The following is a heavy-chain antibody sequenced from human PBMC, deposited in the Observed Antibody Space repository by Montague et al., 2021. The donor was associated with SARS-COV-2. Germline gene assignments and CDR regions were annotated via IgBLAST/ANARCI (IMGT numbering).Heavy chain of an antibody. D-gene: IGHD2-15*01. CDR2: ISGNGGET. V-gene: IGHV3-23*01. J-gene: IGHJ4*02. Sequence: SLRLSCAASGFTSSSYAMFWVRQAPGKGLEWVSSISGNGGETYYADSVKGRLTTSRDNSKDTLYLQMNSLRAEDTATYYCAKAGFCSGGSCWGQGTPVTVS. CDR1: GFTSSSYA. CDR3: AKAGFCSGGSC.